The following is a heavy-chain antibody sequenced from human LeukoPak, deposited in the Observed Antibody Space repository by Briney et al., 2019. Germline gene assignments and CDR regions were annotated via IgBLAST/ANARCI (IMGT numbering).Heavy chain of an antibody. CDR1: GYTFTNYG. CDR3: ARDLWVAANFRYFDH. J-gene: IGHJ4*02. Sequence: ASVKVSCKASGYTFTNYGINWVRQAPGQGLEWMGWISTYNGNTNYAQKLRGRVTMTTDTSTSTAYMELRSLRSDDTAVYYCARDLWVAANFRYFDHWGEGTLVTVSS. CDR2: ISTYNGNT. D-gene: IGHD2-15*01. V-gene: IGHV1-18*01.